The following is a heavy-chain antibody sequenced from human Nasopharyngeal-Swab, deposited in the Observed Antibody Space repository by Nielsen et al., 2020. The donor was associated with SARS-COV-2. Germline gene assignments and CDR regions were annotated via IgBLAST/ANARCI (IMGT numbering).Heavy chain of an antibody. CDR3: ARGYYDFWSGYSFDY. Sequence: VRQMPGKGLEWVSYISSSSSYTNYADSVKGRFTISRDNAKNSLYLQMNSLRAEDTAVYYCARGYYDFWSGYSFDYWGQGTLVTVSS. J-gene: IGHJ4*02. V-gene: IGHV3-11*06. D-gene: IGHD3-3*01. CDR2: ISSSSSYT.